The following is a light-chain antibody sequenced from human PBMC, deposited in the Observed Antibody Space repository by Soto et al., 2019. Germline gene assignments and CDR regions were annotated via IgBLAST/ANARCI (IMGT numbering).Light chain of an antibody. CDR1: QTISSW. V-gene: IGKV1-5*03. CDR3: QHYNSYSEA. J-gene: IGKJ5*01. CDR2: KAS. Sequence: DLQMTQSPSTQSGSVGDRDTITCRASQTISSWLAWYQQKPGKAPKLLIYKASTLKSGVPSRFSGSGSGTEFTLTVSSLQPDDFATYYCQHYNSYSEAFGQGTRLEIK.